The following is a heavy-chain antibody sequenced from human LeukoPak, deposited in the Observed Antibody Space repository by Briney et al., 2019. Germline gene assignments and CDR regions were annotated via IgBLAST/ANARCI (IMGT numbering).Heavy chain of an antibody. CDR1: GGSFSGYY. J-gene: IGHJ6*02. CDR2: IYYSGST. CDR3: ARGFEYSSSQPYYYYGMDV. V-gene: IGHV4-59*01. Sequence: SETLSLTCAVYGGSFSGYYWSWIRQPPGKGLEWIGYIYYSGSTNYNPSLKSRVTISVDTSKNQFSLKLSSVTAADTAVYYCARGFEYSSSQPYYYYGMDVWGQGTTVTVSS. D-gene: IGHD6-6*01.